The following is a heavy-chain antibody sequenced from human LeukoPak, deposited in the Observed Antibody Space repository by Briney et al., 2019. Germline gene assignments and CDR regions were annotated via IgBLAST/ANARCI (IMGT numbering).Heavy chain of an antibody. CDR2: ISGSGGST. Sequence: HPGGSLRLSCAASGFTFSSYAMSWVRQAPGKGPEWVSAISGSGGSTYYADSVNGRFTISRDNSKNTLYLQMNSLRAEDTAVYYCAKGLSGWSPFDPWGQGTLVTVSS. CDR1: GFTFSSYA. J-gene: IGHJ5*02. CDR3: AKGLSGWSPFDP. D-gene: IGHD6-19*01. V-gene: IGHV3-23*01.